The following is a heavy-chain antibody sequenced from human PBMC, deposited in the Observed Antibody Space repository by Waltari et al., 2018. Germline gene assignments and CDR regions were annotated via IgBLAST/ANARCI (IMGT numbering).Heavy chain of an antibody. CDR2: INPNSGDT. Sequence: QVQLMQSGTEVQKPGASVKVSCKASGYTFSDYYLHWVRQAPGQGLEWMGWINPNSGDTRYPQKFKGRVTMTRDTSITTTYMELSSLISDDTAVYYCARGPYYYDTSGFSLHYWGQGTLVTVSS. V-gene: IGHV1-2*02. J-gene: IGHJ4*02. CDR3: ARGPYYYDTSGFSLHY. CDR1: GYTFSDYY. D-gene: IGHD3-22*01.